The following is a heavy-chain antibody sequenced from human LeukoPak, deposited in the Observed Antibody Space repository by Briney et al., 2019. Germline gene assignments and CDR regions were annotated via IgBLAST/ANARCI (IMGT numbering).Heavy chain of an antibody. D-gene: IGHD4-17*01. Sequence: ASVKVSCKASGYTFTSYDINWVRQATGQGLEWMGWMNPNSGNTGYAQKFQGRVTMTTDTSTSTAYMELRSLRSDDTAVYYCTCDYGERGDWFDPWGQGTLVTVSS. CDR3: TCDYGERGDWFDP. V-gene: IGHV1-8*01. CDR1: GYTFTSYD. J-gene: IGHJ5*02. CDR2: MNPNSGNT.